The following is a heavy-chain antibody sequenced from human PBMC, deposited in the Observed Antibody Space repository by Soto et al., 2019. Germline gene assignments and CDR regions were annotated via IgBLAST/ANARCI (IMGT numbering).Heavy chain of an antibody. CDR3: AKAAGYYYYWDV. CDR1: GFTFSGDA. D-gene: IGHD6-19*01. Sequence: GGSLRLSCAASGFTFSGDAMSWVRQAPGKGLEWVAGTSGSGGHTYYADSVRGRFTISRDSFENTLFLQMNSLRVEDTALYYCAKAAGYYYYWDVWGKGATVTVSS. V-gene: IGHV3-23*01. J-gene: IGHJ6*03. CDR2: TSGSGGHT.